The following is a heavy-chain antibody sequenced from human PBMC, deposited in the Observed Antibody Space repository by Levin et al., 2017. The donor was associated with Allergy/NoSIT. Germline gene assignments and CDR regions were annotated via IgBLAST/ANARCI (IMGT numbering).Heavy chain of an antibody. V-gene: IGHV4-30-2*01. CDR1: GGSISSGGYS. Sequence: PSETLSLTCAVSGGSISSGGYSWSWIRQPPGKGLEWIGNIYLSGSTNDNPSLKSRVTMSVDRSKNQFSLKLSYVTAADTAIYYCARVAGYSYGYYFDYWGPGTLVTVSS. J-gene: IGHJ4*02. CDR2: IYLSGST. D-gene: IGHD5-18*01. CDR3: ARVAGYSYGYYFDY.